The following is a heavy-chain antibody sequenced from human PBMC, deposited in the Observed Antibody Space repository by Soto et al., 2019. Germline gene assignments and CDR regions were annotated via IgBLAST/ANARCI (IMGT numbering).Heavy chain of an antibody. J-gene: IGHJ4*02. CDR3: ARGSSGWYYFDY. V-gene: IGHV4-31*03. CDR2: IYYSGST. Sequence: QVQLQESGPGLVKPSQTLSLTCTVSGGSISSGGYYWSWIRQHPGKGLEWIGYIYYSGSTYYNPSLKRRVTISVDTSKNQFSLKLSSVTAADTAVYYCARGSSGWYYFDYWGQGTLVTVSS. D-gene: IGHD6-19*01. CDR1: GGSISSGGYY.